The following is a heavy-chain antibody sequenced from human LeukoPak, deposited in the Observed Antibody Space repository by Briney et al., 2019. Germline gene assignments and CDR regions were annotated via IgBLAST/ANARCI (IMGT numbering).Heavy chain of an antibody. V-gene: IGHV3-30*03. D-gene: IGHD6-13*01. Sequence: PGRSLRHSCAASGFTFSSYGMHWVRQAPGKGLEWVAVISYDGSNKYYADSVKGRFTISRDNSKNTLYLQMNSLRAEDTAVYYCARDGGQIDNRVGKEQQLASLGLNYWGQGTLVTVSS. CDR3: ARDGGQIDNRVGKEQQLASLGLNY. CDR2: ISYDGSNK. CDR1: GFTFSSYG. J-gene: IGHJ4*02.